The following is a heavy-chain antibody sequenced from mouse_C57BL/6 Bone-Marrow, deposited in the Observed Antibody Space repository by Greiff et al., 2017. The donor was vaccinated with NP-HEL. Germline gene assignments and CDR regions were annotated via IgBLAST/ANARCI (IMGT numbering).Heavy chain of an antibody. CDR2: ILPGSGST. J-gene: IGHJ3*01. V-gene: IGHV1-9*01. Sequence: QVQLKQSGAELMKPGASVKLSCKATGYTFTGYWIEWVKQRPGHGLEWIGEILPGSGSTNYNEKFKGKATFTADTSSNTAYMQLSSLTTEDSAIYYCARRVLRVVAEGPWFAYWGQGTLDTVSA. CDR1: GYTFTGYW. D-gene: IGHD1-1*01. CDR3: ARRVLRVVAEGPWFAY.